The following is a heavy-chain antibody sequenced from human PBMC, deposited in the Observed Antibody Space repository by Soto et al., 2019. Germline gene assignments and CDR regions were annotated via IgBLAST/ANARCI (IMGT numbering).Heavy chain of an antibody. CDR1: GYTFSTHA. J-gene: IGHJ6*04. CDR3: ARGKGMEENYYYYGLDI. D-gene: IGHD1-1*01. Sequence: ASVKFSCKASGYTFSTHAMHWVRQAPGQSLEWMGWINGGTGQTKHSHRFQDRISITRDTSASTAYMELSSLRSEDTAVYYCARGKGMEENYYYYGLDIWGKGTTVTVSS. CDR2: INGGTGQT. V-gene: IGHV1-3*01.